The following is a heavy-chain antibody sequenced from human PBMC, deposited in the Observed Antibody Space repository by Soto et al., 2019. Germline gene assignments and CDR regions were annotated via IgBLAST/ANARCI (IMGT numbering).Heavy chain of an antibody. J-gene: IGHJ6*02. V-gene: IGHV2-5*02. CDR3: AGWNYEPGLDV. CDR2: IYWDDDK. D-gene: IGHD1-7*01. CDR1: GVSLNTYGMG. Sequence: QITLKESGPTLVRPTQTLTLTCSFSGVSLNTYGMGVGWIRQPPGKALEWLAFIYWDDDKRYSPSLKTRLTVTTDTSENEVVLTLTSLDPLDTGTDYRAGWNYEPGLDVWGRGTTVTVSS.